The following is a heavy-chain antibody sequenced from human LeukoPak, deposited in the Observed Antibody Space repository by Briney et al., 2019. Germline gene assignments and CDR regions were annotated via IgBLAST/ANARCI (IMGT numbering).Heavy chain of an antibody. CDR3: ARVGVSSPVDTAMVEFYYYYMDV. Sequence: ASVKVSCKASGYTFTSYGISWVRQAPGQGLEWMGWLSAYNCNTNYAQKLQGRVTMTTDTSTSTAYMELRSLRSDDTAVYYCARVGVSSPVDTAMVEFYYYYMDVWGKGTTVTVSS. CDR2: LSAYNCNT. CDR1: GYTFTSYG. D-gene: IGHD5-18*01. V-gene: IGHV1-18*01. J-gene: IGHJ6*03.